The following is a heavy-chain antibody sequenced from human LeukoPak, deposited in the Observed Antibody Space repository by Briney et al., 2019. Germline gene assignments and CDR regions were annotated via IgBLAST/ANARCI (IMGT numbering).Heavy chain of an antibody. J-gene: IGHJ4*02. Sequence: GASVKVSCKASGYTFTSYGISWVRQAPGQGLGWMGWISAYNGNTNYAQKLQGRVTMTTDTSTSTAYMELRSLRSDDTAVYYCARDRVYYDSSGYRKGLPDYWGQGTLVTVSS. D-gene: IGHD3-22*01. CDR2: ISAYNGNT. CDR3: ARDRVYYDSSGYRKGLPDY. CDR1: GYTFTSYG. V-gene: IGHV1-18*01.